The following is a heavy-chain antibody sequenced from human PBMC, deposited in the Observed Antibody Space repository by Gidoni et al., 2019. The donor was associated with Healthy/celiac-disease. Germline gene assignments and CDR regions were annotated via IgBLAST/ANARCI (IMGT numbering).Heavy chain of an antibody. CDR3: AHGGDIVVVPAAIASFDY. CDR1: GYTFTGYY. J-gene: IGHJ4*02. CDR2: INPNGGGT. Sequence: QVQLVQSGAEVKKPGASVKVSCKASGYTFTGYYMNWVRQAPGQGLEWMGWINPNGGGTNYAQKFQGRVTMTRDTSISTAYMELSRLRSDDTAVYYCAHGGDIVVVPAAIASFDYWGQGTLVTVSS. D-gene: IGHD2-2*02. V-gene: IGHV1-2*02.